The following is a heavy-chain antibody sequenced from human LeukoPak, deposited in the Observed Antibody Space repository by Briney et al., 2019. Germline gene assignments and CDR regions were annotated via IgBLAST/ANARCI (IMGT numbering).Heavy chain of an antibody. V-gene: IGHV3-9*01. D-gene: IGHD2-21*02. CDR1: GFTFDDYA. Sequence: GWSLRLSCAASGFTFDDYAMLWVRQAPGKGLEWVSGISWNSGSIGYADSVKGRFTISRDNAKNSLYLQMNSLRAEDTALYYCAKSILPIVVVTARVGADDAFDIWGQGTMVTVSS. J-gene: IGHJ3*02. CDR3: AKSILPIVVVTARVGADDAFDI. CDR2: ISWNSGSI.